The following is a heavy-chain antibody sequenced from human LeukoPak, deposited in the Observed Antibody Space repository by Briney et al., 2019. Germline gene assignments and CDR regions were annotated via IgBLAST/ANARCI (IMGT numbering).Heavy chain of an antibody. CDR2: INPSSGGT. D-gene: IGHD6-13*01. J-gene: IGHJ3*02. V-gene: IGHV1-46*01. CDR1: GYTLTNYF. CDR3: ARESRPIAASGRGAFDI. Sequence: DSVKASCKASGYTLTNYFMHWVRQAPGQGLEWMGIINPSSGGTTYAQKFQGRVDMTSVTSTSTLYMELSSLRSEDTAIYYCARESRPIAASGRGAFDIWGQGTMVSVSS.